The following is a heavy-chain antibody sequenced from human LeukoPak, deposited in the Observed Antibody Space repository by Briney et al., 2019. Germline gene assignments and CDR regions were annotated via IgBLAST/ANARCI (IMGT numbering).Heavy chain of an antibody. CDR2: IYYSGST. V-gene: IGHV4-39*01. Sequence: SETLSLTCTVSGGSISSSGYYWGWIRQPPGKGLEWIGSIYYSGSTYYNPSLKSRVTISVDTSKNQFSLTLSSVTAADTAVYYCARVDYGDYLNWFDPWGQGTLVTVSS. J-gene: IGHJ5*02. CDR3: ARVDYGDYLNWFDP. D-gene: IGHD4-17*01. CDR1: GGSISSSGYY.